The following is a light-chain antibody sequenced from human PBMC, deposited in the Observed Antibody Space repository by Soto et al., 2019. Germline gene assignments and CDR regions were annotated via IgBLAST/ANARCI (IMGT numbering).Light chain of an antibody. J-gene: IGLJ3*02. Sequence: QSALTQPPSASGSPGPSVTISCTGTSSDVGAYNYVSCYPQYPGKAPTLMIYEVNKRPSGVPERFSDSKSCKTATLAVSGLQPEDEADYHCTSYAGRNICVFGGGTKVTVL. CDR3: TSYAGRNICV. V-gene: IGLV2-8*01. CDR1: SSDVGAYNY. CDR2: EVN.